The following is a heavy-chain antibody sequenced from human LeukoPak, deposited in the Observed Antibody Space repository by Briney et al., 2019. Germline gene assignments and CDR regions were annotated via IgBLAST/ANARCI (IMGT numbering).Heavy chain of an antibody. CDR1: GFTFSSYG. CDR3: ARGVPTAMVLRNYYGMDV. CDR2: IWYDGSNK. J-gene: IGHJ6*02. Sequence: PGGSLRLSCAASGFTFSSYGMHWVRQAPGKGLEWVAAIWYDGSNKYYADSVKGRFTISRDNSKNTLYLQMNSLRAEDTAVYYCARGVPTAMVLRNYYGMDVWGQGTTVTVSS. D-gene: IGHD5-18*01. V-gene: IGHV3-33*01.